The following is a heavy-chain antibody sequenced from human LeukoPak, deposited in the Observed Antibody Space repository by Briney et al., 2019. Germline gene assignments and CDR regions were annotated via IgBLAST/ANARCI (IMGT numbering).Heavy chain of an antibody. D-gene: IGHD3-22*01. J-gene: IGHJ4*02. CDR1: GGSFSGYY. CDR3: ARGPAYYYDSSGPYFDY. CDR2: INHSGST. V-gene: IGHV4-34*01. Sequence: SETLSLTCAVYGGSFSGYYWSWIRQPPGKGLEWIGEINHSGSTNYNPSLKSRVTISVDTSKNQFSLKLSSVTAADTAVYYCARGPAYYYDSSGPYFDYWGQETLVTVSS.